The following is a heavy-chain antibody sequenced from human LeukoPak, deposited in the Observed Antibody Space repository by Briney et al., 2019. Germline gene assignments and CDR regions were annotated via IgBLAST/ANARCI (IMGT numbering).Heavy chain of an antibody. CDR1: GGSISSGGYS. CDR2: IYHSGST. D-gene: IGHD2-21*02. V-gene: IGHV4-30-2*01. CDR3: ARGNSEVVTAYSDY. Sequence: PSETLSLTCAVSGGSISSGGYSWSWIRQPPGKGLEWIGYIYHSGSTYYNPSLKSRVTISVDRSKNQFSLKLSSVTAADTAVYYCARGNSEVVTAYSDYWGQGTLVTVSS. J-gene: IGHJ4*02.